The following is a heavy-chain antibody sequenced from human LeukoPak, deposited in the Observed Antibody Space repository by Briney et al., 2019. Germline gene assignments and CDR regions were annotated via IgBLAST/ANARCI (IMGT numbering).Heavy chain of an antibody. CDR1: GYTFTSYG. D-gene: IGHD1-26*01. CDR3: ARPPAGQSGSYYSYAFDI. J-gene: IGHJ3*02. CDR2: IIPILGIA. V-gene: IGHV1-69*04. Sequence: ASVKVSCKASGYTFTSYGISWVRQAPGQGLEWMGRIIPILGIANYAQKFQGRVTITADKSTSTAYMELSSLRSEDTAVYYCARPPAGQSGSYYSYAFDIWGQGTMVTVSS.